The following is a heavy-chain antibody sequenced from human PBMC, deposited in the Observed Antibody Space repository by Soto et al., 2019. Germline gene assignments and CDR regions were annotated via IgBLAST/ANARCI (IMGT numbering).Heavy chain of an antibody. V-gene: IGHV3-33*01. CDR2: IWHDGSKK. J-gene: IGHJ6*02. CDR1: GFIFNRYG. CDR3: ARDGDGHDGTGGGMDV. Sequence: QAQLVESGGDVVQPGTSLRLSCAVSGFIFNRYGMHWVRQAPGKGLEWVAVIWHDGSKKLYADSVRGRFTISRDDSKNTLFRQMNSLGVDDTAVYYCARDGDGHDGTGGGMDVWGQGTTVTASS. D-gene: IGHD3-10*01.